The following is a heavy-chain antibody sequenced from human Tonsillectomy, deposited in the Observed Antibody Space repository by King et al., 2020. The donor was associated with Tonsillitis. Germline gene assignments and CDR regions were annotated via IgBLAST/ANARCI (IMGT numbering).Heavy chain of an antibody. CDR3: ARVYGAFDALDI. Sequence: QLVQSGAEVKKPGSSVKVSCKAAGGTFSSYGISWVRQAPGQGLEWMGGIIPMFGTVNNAQKFQGRVTITADESTGTAYMELSSPRSEDTAVYYCARVYGAFDALDIWGQGTMVSVSS. CDR1: GGTFSSYG. J-gene: IGHJ3*02. D-gene: IGHD4-17*01. V-gene: IGHV1-69*01. CDR2: IIPMFGTV.